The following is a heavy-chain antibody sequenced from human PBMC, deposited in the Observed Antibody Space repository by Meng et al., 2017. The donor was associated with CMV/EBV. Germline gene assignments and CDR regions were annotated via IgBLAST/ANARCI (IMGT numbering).Heavy chain of an antibody. V-gene: IGHV3-30-3*01. CDR2: ISYDGSNK. Sequence: LSLTCAASGFTFSSYAMHWVRQAPGKGLEWVAVISYDGSNKYYADSVKGRFTISRDNSKNTPYLQMNSLRAEDTAVYYCARGLRLGKYQLLRGASGDYWGQGTLVTVSS. CDR1: GFTFSSYA. J-gene: IGHJ4*02. CDR3: ARGLRLGKYQLLRGASGDY. D-gene: IGHD2-2*01.